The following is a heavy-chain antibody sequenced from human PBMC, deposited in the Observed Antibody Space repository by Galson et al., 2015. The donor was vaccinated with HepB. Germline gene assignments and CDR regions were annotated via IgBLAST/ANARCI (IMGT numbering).Heavy chain of an antibody. D-gene: IGHD1-7*01. CDR1: GFTFSGSA. J-gene: IGHJ5*02. CDR2: ISSNGGST. Sequence: SLRLSCAASGFTFSGSAMHWVRQAPGKGLEYVSAISSNGGSTYYADSVKGRFSISRDNSKNTLYLQMSSLRAEDTAVYYCLKAWGNWNYDSPWFDPWGRGTLVTVSS. V-gene: IGHV3-64D*06. CDR3: LKAWGNWNYDSPWFDP.